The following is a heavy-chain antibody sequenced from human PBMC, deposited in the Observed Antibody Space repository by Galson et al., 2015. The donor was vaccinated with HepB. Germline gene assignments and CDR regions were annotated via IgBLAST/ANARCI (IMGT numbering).Heavy chain of an antibody. Sequence: SLRLSCAASEFTFSTYGTSWVRQGPGKGLEWVSGIIASGDNTYYADSVKGRFTISRDNSGNTLYLQMNSLRVDDTAVYYCTKVSGWVHHSWGQGTLVIVSS. CDR2: IIASGDNT. CDR1: EFTFSTYG. J-gene: IGHJ4*02. V-gene: IGHV3-23*01. CDR3: TKVSGWVHHS. D-gene: IGHD5-24*01.